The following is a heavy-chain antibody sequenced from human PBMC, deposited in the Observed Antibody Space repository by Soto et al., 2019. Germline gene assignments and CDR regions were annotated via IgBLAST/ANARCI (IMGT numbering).Heavy chain of an antibody. D-gene: IGHD6-19*01. CDR1: GYTFTSYY. CDR2: INPSGGGT. J-gene: IGHJ3*02. V-gene: IGHV1-46*03. Sequence: QVQLVQSGAEVKKPGASVKVSCQASGYTFTSYYLHWVRQAPGQGLEWMGVINPSGGGTTYAQNCQGRVTMTRDTSTSTVYMELSSLRSEDTAVYYCARAGDSSGWSDAFDIWGQGTKVTVSS. CDR3: ARAGDSSGWSDAFDI.